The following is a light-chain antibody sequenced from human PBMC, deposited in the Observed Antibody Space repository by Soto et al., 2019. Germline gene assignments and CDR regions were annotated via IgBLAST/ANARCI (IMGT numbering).Light chain of an antibody. V-gene: IGKV3-15*01. CDR1: QGVNTY. CDR3: QQYYDWPLT. CDR2: GPS. J-gene: IGKJ4*01. Sequence: EIVMTQSPATLSVSPGERATLFCRASQGVNTYLAWYQQKPGQAPRLLIYGPSTRATGIPARFSGSGSGTEFNLTISSLQSEDFAVYYCQQYYDWPLTFGGGTKVEVK.